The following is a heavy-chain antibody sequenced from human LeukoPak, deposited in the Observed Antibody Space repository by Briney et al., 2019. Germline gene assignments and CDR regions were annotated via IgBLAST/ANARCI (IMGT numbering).Heavy chain of an antibody. V-gene: IGHV4-34*01. Sequence: SETLSLTCAVYGGSFSGYYWSWIRQPPGKGLEWIGEINHSGSTNYNPSLKSRVTISVDTSKNQFSLKLSSVIAADTAVYYCARGRGATIPFPPDYWGQGTLVTVSS. J-gene: IGHJ4*02. D-gene: IGHD5-12*01. CDR1: GGSFSGYY. CDR2: INHSGST. CDR3: ARGRGATIPFPPDY.